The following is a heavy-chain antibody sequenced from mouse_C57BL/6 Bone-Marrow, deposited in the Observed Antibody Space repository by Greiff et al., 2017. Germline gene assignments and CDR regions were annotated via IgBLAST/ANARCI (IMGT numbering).Heavy chain of an antibody. J-gene: IGHJ4*01. CDR2: IYPVSGDT. CDR3: VGYSYAMDY. CDR1: GFNINDDY. D-gene: IGHD2-14*01. Sequence: VQLQQSGAELVRPGASVKLSCTASGFNINDDYMHWVKQRPGQGLEWIGRIYPVSGDTNYNHKFMGKAPFSVDRSSSTVYMVLNSLTSEDYSVSYCVGYSYAMDYWGQGTSVTVSS. V-gene: IGHV1-11*01.